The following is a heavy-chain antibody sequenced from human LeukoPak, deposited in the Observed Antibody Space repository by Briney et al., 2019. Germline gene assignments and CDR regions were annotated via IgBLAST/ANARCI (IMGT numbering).Heavy chain of an antibody. Sequence: PGGSLRLSCAASGFTFSSYAMSWVRQAPGKGLEWVSTISGSGGSTYYADSVKGRFTISRDNSKNTLYLQMNSLRAEDTAVYYCAKERDIVVVVAATNDYWGQGTLVTVSS. V-gene: IGHV3-23*01. CDR1: GFTFSSYA. D-gene: IGHD2-15*01. CDR3: AKERDIVVVVAATNDY. CDR2: ISGSGGST. J-gene: IGHJ4*02.